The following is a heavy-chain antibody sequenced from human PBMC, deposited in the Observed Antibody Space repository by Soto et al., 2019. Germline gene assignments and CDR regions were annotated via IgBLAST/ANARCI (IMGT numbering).Heavy chain of an antibody. J-gene: IGHJ3*02. Sequence: ASVKVSCKASGYTFTSYAMHWVRQAPGQRLEWMGWINAGNGNTKYSQKFQGRVTITRDTSASTAYMELSSLRSEDTAVYYCARDSGPWGSAYCSGGSCIGPDAFDIWGQGTMVTVSS. CDR3: ARDSGPWGSAYCSGGSCIGPDAFDI. CDR1: GYTFTSYA. V-gene: IGHV1-3*01. D-gene: IGHD2-15*01. CDR2: INAGNGNT.